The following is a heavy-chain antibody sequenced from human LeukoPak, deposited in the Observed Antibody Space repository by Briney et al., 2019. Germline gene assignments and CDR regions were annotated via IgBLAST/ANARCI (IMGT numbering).Heavy chain of an antibody. CDR3: ARAPLGELLTYYYMDV. V-gene: IGHV3-7*01. D-gene: IGHD3-10*01. CDR1: GFTFSSYW. CDR2: IKQDGSEK. Sequence: GGSLRLSCAASGFTFSSYWMSWVRQAPGKGLEWVANIKQDGSEKYYVDSVKGRFTISRDNAKNSLYLQMNSLRAEDTAVYYCARAPLGELLTYYYMDVWGKGTTVTVSS. J-gene: IGHJ6*03.